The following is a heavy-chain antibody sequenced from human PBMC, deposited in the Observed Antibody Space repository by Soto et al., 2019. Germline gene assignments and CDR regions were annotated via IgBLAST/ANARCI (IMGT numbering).Heavy chain of an antibody. CDR1: GGSMTSGDQY. CDR2: INHRGSL. D-gene: IGHD1-1*01. J-gene: IGHJ6*02. V-gene: IGHV4-31*03. CDR3: ARELPKRQGRNMDV. Sequence: QVQLQESGPGLVKPSQTLSLTCTVTGGSMTSGDQYWTWIRHRPGEGLEWFGYINHRGSLYYHPSLTCRVSVSVDPSKNQFSLNLSSVTAADPAVYYCARELPKRQGRNMDVWGQGTTVTVSS.